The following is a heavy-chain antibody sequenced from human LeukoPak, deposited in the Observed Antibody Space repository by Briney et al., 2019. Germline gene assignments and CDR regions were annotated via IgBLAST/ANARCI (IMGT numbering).Heavy chain of an antibody. CDR1: GGSISDFY. D-gene: IGHD5-12*01. CDR2: IHDSGSA. J-gene: IGHJ4*02. Sequence: SETLSLTCTVSGGSISDFYWGWIRQAPGKGLEWIGHIHDSGSAEYNLALKSRVTISLDTSKKQFSLKVKSVTAADTAVYFCARGGYRFGLRDCWGQGTLVTVSS. V-gene: IGHV4-59*12. CDR3: ARGGYRFGLRDC.